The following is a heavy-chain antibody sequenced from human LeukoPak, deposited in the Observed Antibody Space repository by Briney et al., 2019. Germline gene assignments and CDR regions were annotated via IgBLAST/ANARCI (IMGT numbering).Heavy chain of an antibody. CDR1: RFTFSNYW. V-gene: IGHV3-7*01. Sequence: GGSLRLSCAASRFTFSNYWMSWVRQAPGEGLEWVANIKPEGSEKYYVDSVKGRFTISRDKVKNSLYLQMNSLRAEDTAVYYCARDESLGATTAWGQGTLVTVSS. CDR3: ARDESLGATTA. D-gene: IGHD1-26*01. CDR2: IKPEGSEK. J-gene: IGHJ5*02.